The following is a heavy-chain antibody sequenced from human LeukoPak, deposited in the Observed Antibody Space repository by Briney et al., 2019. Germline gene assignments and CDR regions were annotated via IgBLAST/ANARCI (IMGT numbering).Heavy chain of an antibody. Sequence: GGSLRLSCAASGFTFSSYWMSWVRQAPGKGLEWVAFIRYDGSNKYYADSVKGRFTISRDNSKNTLYLQMNSLRAEDTAVYYCAKDWSPTYYYDSSGYYYGYWGQGTLVTVSS. J-gene: IGHJ4*02. CDR2: IRYDGSNK. D-gene: IGHD3-22*01. CDR3: AKDWSPTYYYDSSGYYYGY. V-gene: IGHV3-30*02. CDR1: GFTFSSYW.